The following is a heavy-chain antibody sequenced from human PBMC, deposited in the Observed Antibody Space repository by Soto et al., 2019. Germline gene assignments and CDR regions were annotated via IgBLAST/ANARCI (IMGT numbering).Heavy chain of an antibody. J-gene: IGHJ4*02. CDR1: GGSISSSSYY. CDR2: IYYSGST. D-gene: IGHD3-22*01. CDR3: ASYRPYYDSSGYYNY. Sequence: PSETLSLTCTVSGGSISSSSYYWGWIRQPPGKGLEWIGSIYYSGSTYYNPSLKSRVTISVDTSKNQFSLKLSSVTAADTAVYYCASYRPYYDSSGYYNYWGQGTLVTVSS. V-gene: IGHV4-39*01.